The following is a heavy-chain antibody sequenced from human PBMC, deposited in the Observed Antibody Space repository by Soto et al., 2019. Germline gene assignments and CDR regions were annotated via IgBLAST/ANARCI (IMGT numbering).Heavy chain of an antibody. V-gene: IGHV3-33*08. CDR3: GRASDRTTVTRGGMDF. CDR2: IWYDGSNI. Sequence: GGSLRLSCAASGFTVSSNYMHWVRQAPGKGLEWVAAIWYDGSNIYHADSVKGRFTISRDNSKNTLFLQMSSLRAEDTAVYYCGRASDRTTVTRGGMDFWGQGTTVTVSS. J-gene: IGHJ6*02. CDR1: GFTVSSNY. D-gene: IGHD4-17*01.